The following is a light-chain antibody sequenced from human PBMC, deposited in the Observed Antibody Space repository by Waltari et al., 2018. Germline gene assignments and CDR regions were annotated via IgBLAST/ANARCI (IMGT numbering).Light chain of an antibody. CDR1: SSNIGSSY. CDR3: AGWDGSLNGYV. J-gene: IGLJ1*01. CDR2: NNN. V-gene: IGLV1-44*01. Sequence: QSVLTQPPSASGTPGQRVTISCSGSSSNIGSSYVNWYQQLPGTAPKLLIYNNNQRPSGVPDRFSGSKYGTSAFRAISGLQSEDEADYYCAGWDGSLNGYVFGAATKVTVL.